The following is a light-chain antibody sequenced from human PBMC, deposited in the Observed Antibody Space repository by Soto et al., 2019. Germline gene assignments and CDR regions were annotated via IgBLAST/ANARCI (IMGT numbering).Light chain of an antibody. V-gene: IGKV3-20*01. J-gene: IGKJ5*01. CDR1: QSVSNS. Sequence: EIVLTQSPGTLSLSPGQIATLSCRASQSVSNSLAWYQQKPGQAPRLLISGASSRATAIPDRFSGSGSGTDFTLTISRLEPEDFAVYDCQQYRSPPAITFGQGTRLEIK. CDR2: GAS. CDR3: QQYRSPPAIT.